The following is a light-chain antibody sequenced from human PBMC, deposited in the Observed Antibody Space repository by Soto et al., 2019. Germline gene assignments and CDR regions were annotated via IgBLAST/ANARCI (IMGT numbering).Light chain of an antibody. J-gene: IGLJ1*01. CDR3: TSYAGGTNV. Sequence: QSALTQPPSASGSPGQSVTISCTGTSSDVGGYNYVSWYQQHPGKVPKLMVYEVNKRPSGVPDRFSGSKSGNTASLTVSGLQAEDEDDYYCTSYAGGTNVFGTGTKVTVL. CDR1: SSDVGGYNY. V-gene: IGLV2-8*01. CDR2: EVN.